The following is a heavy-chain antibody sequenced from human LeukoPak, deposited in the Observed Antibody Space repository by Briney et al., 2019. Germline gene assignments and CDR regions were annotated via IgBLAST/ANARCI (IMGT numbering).Heavy chain of an antibody. Sequence: SETLSPTHTVYGRSISSYYSSSVRLHPREWLEWLGYIYDSASTNYNPSLKSRVTISVDTSKIQFSLKLSSVTAADTDEYYCARDRGWKYYYGMDVWGQGTTVTVSS. CDR2: IYDSAST. CDR1: GRSISSYY. CDR3: ARDRGWKYYYGMDV. V-gene: IGHV4-59*01. J-gene: IGHJ6*02. D-gene: IGHD1-1*01.